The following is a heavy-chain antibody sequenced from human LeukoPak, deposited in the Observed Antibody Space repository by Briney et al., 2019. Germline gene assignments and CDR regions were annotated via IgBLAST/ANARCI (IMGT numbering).Heavy chain of an antibody. J-gene: IGHJ4*02. D-gene: IGHD5-24*01. CDR3: ARKTRDVFNGFDY. V-gene: IGHV3-48*02. Sequence: PGGSLRLSCAASGFTFSSYSMNWVRQTPGKGLEWISYISSSSSPTMFYADSVKGRFTISRDNAKNSLYPQVNSLRDEDTAVYYCARKTRDVFNGFDYWGQGTLVTVSS. CDR2: ISSSSSPTM. CDR1: GFTFSSYS.